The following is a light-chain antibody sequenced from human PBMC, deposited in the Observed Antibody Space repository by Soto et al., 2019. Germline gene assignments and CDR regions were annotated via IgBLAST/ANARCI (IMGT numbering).Light chain of an antibody. V-gene: IGLV7-46*01. J-gene: IGLJ2*01. CDR2: DTN. CDR1: TGTVTSGHY. Sequence: QAVVTQEPSLTVSPGGTVTLTCGFSTGTVTSGHYPYWFQQRPGQGPRTLIYDTNNKHSWTPARFSGSVLGGKAALTLSGAPPYHGAEYYCLLSGVFGGGTKLTVL. CDR3: LLSGV.